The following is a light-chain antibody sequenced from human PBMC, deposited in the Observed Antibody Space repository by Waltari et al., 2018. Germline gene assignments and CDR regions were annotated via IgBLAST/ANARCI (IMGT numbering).Light chain of an antibody. J-gene: IGLJ1*01. Sequence: QSALTQPASVSGSPGQSTTISCTGTFSAVGRYYYASWYQQHPGKAPKLLIHDVTDRPSGVADRFSGSKSGNTASLTISGLQADDEADYYCTSYTSSTTTPYVFGTGTQVTV. CDR1: FSAVGRYYY. V-gene: IGLV2-14*03. CDR2: DVT. CDR3: TSYTSSTTTPYV.